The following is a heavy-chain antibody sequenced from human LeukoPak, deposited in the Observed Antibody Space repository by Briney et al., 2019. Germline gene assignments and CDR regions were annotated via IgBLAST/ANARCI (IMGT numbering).Heavy chain of an antibody. CDR1: GFTFDDYG. J-gene: IGHJ4*02. CDR3: ARDYDYGDYPGY. D-gene: IGHD4-17*01. Sequence: GGSLRLSCAASGFTFDDYGMSWVRQAPGKGLEWVSGINWNGGRTGYADSVKGRFTITRDNAKNCLYLQMNSLKAEDTALYYCARDYDYGDYPGYWGQGALVTVSS. CDR2: INWNGGRT. V-gene: IGHV3-20*04.